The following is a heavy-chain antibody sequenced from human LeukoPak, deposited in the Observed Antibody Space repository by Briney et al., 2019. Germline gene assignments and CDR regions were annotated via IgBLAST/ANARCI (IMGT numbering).Heavy chain of an antibody. CDR2: IYYGGST. D-gene: IGHD3-10*01. CDR1: GVSISNFY. V-gene: IGHV4-59*08. CDR3: AKGKFYYYYAMDV. J-gene: IGHJ6*02. Sequence: SETLSLTCTVSGVSISNFYWSWLRQPPGKGLEWVAYIYYGGSTYYNPSLKSRVTVSVDTSKNQFSLKLSSVTAADTAVYFCAKGKFYYYYAMDVWGQGTTVTVSS.